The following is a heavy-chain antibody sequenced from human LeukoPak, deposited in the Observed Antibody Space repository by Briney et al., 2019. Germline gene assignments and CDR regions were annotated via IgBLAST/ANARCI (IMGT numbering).Heavy chain of an antibody. Sequence: TGGSLRLSCAASGFTFSSYAMHWVRQAPCKGLEWVAVISYDGSNKYYADSVKGRFTISRDNSKNTLYLQMNSLRAEDTAVYYCAKDTLLQLVASAFDIWGQGTMVTVSS. CDR2: ISYDGSNK. CDR3: AKDTLLQLVASAFDI. V-gene: IGHV3-30-3*01. CDR1: GFTFSSYA. D-gene: IGHD6-6*01. J-gene: IGHJ3*02.